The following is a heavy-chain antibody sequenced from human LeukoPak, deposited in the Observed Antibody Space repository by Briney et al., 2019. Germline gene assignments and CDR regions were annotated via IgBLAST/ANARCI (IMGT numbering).Heavy chain of an antibody. CDR1: GYTFTVNH. Sequence: ASVKVSCKASGYTFTVNHLHWVRQAPGQGLEWMGWINPYTGGTTYAQNFQGRVMMTRDTSISTAYMELSRLTSDDTAVYFCARDFPFLHDSGGKGVGDYWGQGPLITISS. CDR2: INPYTGGT. D-gene: IGHD4-23*01. V-gene: IGHV1-2*02. CDR3: ARDFPFLHDSGGKGVGDY. J-gene: IGHJ4*02.